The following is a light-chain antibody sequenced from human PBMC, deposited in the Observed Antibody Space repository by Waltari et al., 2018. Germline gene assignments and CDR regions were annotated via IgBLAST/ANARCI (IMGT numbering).Light chain of an antibody. CDR3: AAWDDSLSRWL. Sequence: QSVLTQPPSASGTPGQRVTISCSGRSSNIGSNYVYWYQHVPGAAPKLLIYRNNQRPSGVPDRFSGSTSGTSASLASSGLRSEDEADYYCAAWDDSLSRWLLGGGTKRTVL. J-gene: IGLJ3*02. V-gene: IGLV1-47*01. CDR1: SSNIGSNY. CDR2: RNN.